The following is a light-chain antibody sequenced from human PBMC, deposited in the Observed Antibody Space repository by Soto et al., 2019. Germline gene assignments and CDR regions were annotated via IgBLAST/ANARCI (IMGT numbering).Light chain of an antibody. CDR2: DAS. CDR1: QSFSSY. CDR3: QQRSDWPPVIT. Sequence: EIVLTQSPATLSLSPGERATLSCRASQSFSSYLAWYRQKPGQAPRLLIYDASKRATGIPARFSGRGSGTDFTLTISSLEPEDFAVYYCQQRSDWPPVITFGPGTRLEIK. V-gene: IGKV3-11*01. J-gene: IGKJ5*01.